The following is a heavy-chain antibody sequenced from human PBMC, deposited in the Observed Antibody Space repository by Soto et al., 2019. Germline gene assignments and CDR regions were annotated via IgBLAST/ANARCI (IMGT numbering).Heavy chain of an antibody. Sequence: QVHLVESGGGVVQPGGSLRLSRAASGFAFSSYGMHWVRQAPGKGLEWVAAISHDESNKYYGDSVKGRFSISRDNSKNTLYLQLSSLRVEDTAVYSCAKEGRGSSTSCSRCYGLDVWGRGTTVTVS. V-gene: IGHV3-30*18. CDR3: AKEGRGSSTSCSRCYGLDV. D-gene: IGHD2-2*01. CDR2: ISHDESNK. J-gene: IGHJ6*02. CDR1: GFAFSSYG.